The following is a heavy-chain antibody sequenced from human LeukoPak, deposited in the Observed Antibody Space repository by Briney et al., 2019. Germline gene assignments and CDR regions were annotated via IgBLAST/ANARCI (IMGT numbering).Heavy chain of an antibody. CDR1: GFTFSSYS. Sequence: GGSLRLSCVASGFTFSSYSINWVRQAPGKGLEWVSSISSSSSYTYYADSVKGRFTISRDNAKNSLYLQMNSLRAEDTAVYYCARVRERGYCSSISCHSFDYWGQGTLVTVSS. J-gene: IGHJ4*02. V-gene: IGHV3-21*01. CDR3: ARVRERGYCSSISCHSFDY. CDR2: ISSSSSYT. D-gene: IGHD2-2*01.